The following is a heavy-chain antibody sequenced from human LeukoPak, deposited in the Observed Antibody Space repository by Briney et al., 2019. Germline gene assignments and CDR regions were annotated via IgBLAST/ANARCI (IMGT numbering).Heavy chain of an antibody. CDR1: GYTFTGYY. V-gene: IGHV1-2*06. D-gene: IGHD5-12*01. CDR2: INPNSGGT. Sequence: GVSVKVSCKASGYTFTGYYMHWVRQAPGQGLEWMGRINPNSGGTNYAQKFQGRVTMTRDTSISTAYMELSRLRSDDTAVYYCARAVATIADFDYWGQGTLVTVSS. J-gene: IGHJ4*02. CDR3: ARAVATIADFDY.